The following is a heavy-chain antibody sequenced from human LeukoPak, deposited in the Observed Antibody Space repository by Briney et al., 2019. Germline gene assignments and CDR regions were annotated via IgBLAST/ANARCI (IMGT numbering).Heavy chain of an antibody. CDR1: GFSFSSYS. V-gene: IGHV3-21*01. J-gene: IGHJ6*02. Sequence: GGSLRLSCAASGFSFSSYSRNWGRQAPGKGLEWVSSISSSASYRYDADSLKGRFTISRANAKNSLCLQMTSLRAEATAVYYCARDKPYSSSSGLDRQTNYFYYYAMDVWGQGTTVTVSS. CDR3: ARDKPYSSSSGLDRQTNYFYYYAMDV. CDR2: ISSSASYR. D-gene: IGHD6-6*01.